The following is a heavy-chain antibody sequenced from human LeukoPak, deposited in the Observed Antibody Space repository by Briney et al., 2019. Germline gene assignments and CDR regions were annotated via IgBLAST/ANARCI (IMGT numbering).Heavy chain of an antibody. D-gene: IGHD3-9*01. Sequence: GASVKVSCEASGFTFTSSAVQWVRQARGQRLEWIGWIVVGSGNTNYAQKFQERVTITRDMSTSTAYMELSSLRSEDTAVYYCAAACYDILTGYFFVFDYWGQGTLVTVSS. CDR3: AAACYDILTGYFFVFDY. CDR2: IVVGSGNT. V-gene: IGHV1-58*01. J-gene: IGHJ4*02. CDR1: GFTFTSSA.